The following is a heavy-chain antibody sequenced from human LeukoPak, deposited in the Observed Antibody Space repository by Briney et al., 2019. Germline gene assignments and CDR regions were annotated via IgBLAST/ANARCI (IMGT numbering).Heavy chain of an antibody. V-gene: IGHV1-2*02. CDR3: ARDPPGGTFFDY. Sequence: GASVKVSCKASGYTFTGYYMHWVRQAPGQGLEWMGWINPNSGGTNYAQKFQGRVTMTRDTSISTAYMDLNSLKSDDTAVYYCARDPPGGTFFDYWGQGTLVTVSS. J-gene: IGHJ4*02. CDR2: INPNSGGT. CDR1: GYTFTGYY. D-gene: IGHD3-16*01.